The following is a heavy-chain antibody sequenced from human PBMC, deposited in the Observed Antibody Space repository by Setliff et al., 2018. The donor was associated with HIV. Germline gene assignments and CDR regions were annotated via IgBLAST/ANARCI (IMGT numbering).Heavy chain of an antibody. J-gene: IGHJ4*02. CDR1: GFTFSTYD. CDR3: ARGRYYGSGSYGSSGGLDY. Sequence: GESLKISCAASGFTFSTYDMHWVRQATGKGLEWVSGIGTVGDTYYPGSVKGRFAISRENAKNSLYLQMNSLRAGDTAVYYCARGRYYGSGSYGSSGGLDYWGQGTLVTVS. V-gene: IGHV3-13*01. CDR2: IGTVGDT. D-gene: IGHD3-10*01.